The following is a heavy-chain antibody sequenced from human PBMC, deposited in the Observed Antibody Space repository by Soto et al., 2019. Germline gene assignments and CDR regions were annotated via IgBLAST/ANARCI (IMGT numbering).Heavy chain of an antibody. V-gene: IGHV1-69*05. CDR2: IIPIFGTA. Sequence: QVQLVQSGAEVKKPGSSVKVSCKASGGTFSSYAISWVRQAPGQGLEWMGGIIPIFGTANYAQKFQGRVTTTRDXXTSTAYMELSSLRSEDTAVYYCARAPVTDPYYFDYWGQGTLVTVSS. CDR3: ARAPVTDPYYFDY. D-gene: IGHD2-21*02. CDR1: GGTFSSYA. J-gene: IGHJ4*02.